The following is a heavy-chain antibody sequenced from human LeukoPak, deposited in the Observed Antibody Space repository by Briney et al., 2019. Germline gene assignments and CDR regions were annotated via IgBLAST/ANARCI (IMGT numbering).Heavy chain of an antibody. J-gene: IGHJ5*02. D-gene: IGHD1-26*01. CDR1: GFTFSSYW. CDR3: ARRSGSYRFDP. V-gene: IGHV4-39*01. CDR2: TYYSGST. Sequence: GSLRLSCAASGFTFSSYWMSWIRQPPGKGLEWIGSTYYSGSTYYNPSLKSRVTISVDTSKNQFSLKLSSVTAADTAVYYCARRSGSYRFDPWGQGSLVTVSS.